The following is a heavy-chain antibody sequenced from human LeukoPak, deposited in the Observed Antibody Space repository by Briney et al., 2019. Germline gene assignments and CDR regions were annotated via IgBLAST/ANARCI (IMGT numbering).Heavy chain of an antibody. CDR1: GFSVSSNF. CDR2: IHSDGST. Sequence: GGSLRLSCAASGFSVSSNFMTWVRQTPGKGLEWVSVIHSDGSTYYRNSVKGRFIISRDNSKNTLYLQMNSLRAEDTAVYFCVGSPWNSKTRVGLDYCDFWGQGTLVTVSS. J-gene: IGHJ4*02. CDR3: VGSPWNSKTRVGLDYCDF. D-gene: IGHD1-7*01. V-gene: IGHV3-53*01.